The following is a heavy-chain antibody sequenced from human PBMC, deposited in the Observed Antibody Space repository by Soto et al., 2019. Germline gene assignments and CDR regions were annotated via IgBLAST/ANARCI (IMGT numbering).Heavy chain of an antibody. CDR2: IYYSGST. CDR3: ARASWAAGLFDY. V-gene: IGHV4-31*03. D-gene: IGHD2-2*01. Sequence: SETLSLTCTVSGGSISSGGYYWSWIRQHPGKGLEWIGYIYYSGSTYYNPSLKSRVTISVDTSKNQFSLKLSSVTAADTAVYYCARASWAAGLFDYWGQGTLVTVSS. CDR1: GGSISSGGYY. J-gene: IGHJ4*02.